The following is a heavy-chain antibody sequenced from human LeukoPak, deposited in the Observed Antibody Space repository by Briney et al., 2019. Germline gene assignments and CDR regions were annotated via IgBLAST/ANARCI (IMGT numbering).Heavy chain of an antibody. CDR2: INSDGSST. CDR1: EFTFSRYW. Sequence: GGSLRLSCAASEFTFSRYWMHWVRQAPGKGLLWVSRINSDGSSTTYADSVKGRFTISRDNAKDTLYLQMNSLRAEDTAVYYCARDVRHIIDYWGQGTLVTVSS. V-gene: IGHV3-74*01. D-gene: IGHD2-8*01. CDR3: ARDVRHIIDY. J-gene: IGHJ4*02.